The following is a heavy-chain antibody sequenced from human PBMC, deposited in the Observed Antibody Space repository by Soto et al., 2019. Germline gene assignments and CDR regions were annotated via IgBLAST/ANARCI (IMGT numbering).Heavy chain of an antibody. CDR2: ISGSGGST. Sequence: EVQLLESGGDLVQPGGSLRLSCAASGFTFSSYAMSWFAQAPGKGLEWVSGISGSGGSTYNVDFVKGRFTISRDNSKNTLYLQMNSLRAEDTAVYYCALIGQQLIGTKLRDYWGQGTLVAVSS. D-gene: IGHD6-13*01. J-gene: IGHJ4*02. CDR1: GFTFSSYA. CDR3: ALIGQQLIGTKLRDY. V-gene: IGHV3-23*01.